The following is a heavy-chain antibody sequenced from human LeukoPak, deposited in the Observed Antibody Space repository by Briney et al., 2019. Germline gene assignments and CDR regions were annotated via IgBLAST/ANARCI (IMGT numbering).Heavy chain of an antibody. D-gene: IGHD5-18*01. J-gene: IGHJ4*02. V-gene: IGHV4-59*11. CDR1: GGSISSQY. CDR2: MYDTVIS. Sequence: SETLPLTCSCPGGSISSQYWSWLRQPRGKGLEWIGYMYDTVISKDTPSLKSRLTLSADPSKNQFSLRLASVTAADTAVYYYPTIKRGSIYGYFDFRGQGILGTVS. CDR3: PTIKRGSIYGYFDF.